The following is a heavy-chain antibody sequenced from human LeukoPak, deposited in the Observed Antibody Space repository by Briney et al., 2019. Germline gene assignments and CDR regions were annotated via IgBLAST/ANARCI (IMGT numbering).Heavy chain of an antibody. Sequence: GESLKISCKGSGYSLTSYWIGWVRQMPGKGLEWMGIIYPGGSDIRYSPSFQGLVTISADKSISTAYLQWSSLQDSDTAIYYCARTYYYDSSGSSDDVFDIWGQGTMVTVSS. CDR1: GYSLTSYW. J-gene: IGHJ3*02. CDR2: IYPGGSDI. D-gene: IGHD3-22*01. V-gene: IGHV5-51*01. CDR3: ARTYYYDSSGSSDDVFDI.